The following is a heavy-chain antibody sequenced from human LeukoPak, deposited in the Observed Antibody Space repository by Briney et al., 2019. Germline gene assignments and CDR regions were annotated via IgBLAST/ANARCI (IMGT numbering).Heavy chain of an antibody. CDR3: ARGGYYGSGNDFRFDP. CDR1: GYSISSGYY. Sequence: PSETLSLTCTVSGYSISSGYYWGWIRQPPGKGLEWIGSIYHSGSTYYNPSLKSRVTISVDTSKNQFSLKLSSVTAADTAIYYCARGGYYGSGNDFRFDPWGQGTLVTVSS. J-gene: IGHJ5*02. CDR2: IYHSGST. V-gene: IGHV4-38-2*02. D-gene: IGHD3-10*01.